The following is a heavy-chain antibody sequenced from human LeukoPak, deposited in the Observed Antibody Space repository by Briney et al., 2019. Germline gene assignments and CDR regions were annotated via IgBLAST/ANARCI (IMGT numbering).Heavy chain of an antibody. CDR2: ISYDGSNK. CDR3: AKRLTVPTRYY. D-gene: IGHD4-17*01. J-gene: IGHJ4*02. V-gene: IGHV3-30-3*01. CDR1: GFTFSSYA. Sequence: GRSLRLSCAASGFTFSSYAMHWVRQAPGKGLEWVAVISYDGSNKYYADSVKGRFTISRDNSKNTLYLQMNSLRAEDTAVYYCAKRLTVPTRYYWGQGTLVTVSS.